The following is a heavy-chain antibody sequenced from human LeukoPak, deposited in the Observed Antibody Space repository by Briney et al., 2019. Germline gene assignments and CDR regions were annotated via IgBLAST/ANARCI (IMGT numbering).Heavy chain of an antibody. J-gene: IGHJ4*02. Sequence: GGSLRLACAASGFTFSSYAMSWVRQAPGKGLEWVSAISGSGGSTYYADSVKGRFTISRDNSKNTFYLQMSSLRAEDTAVYYCAKAITIVRGSDYWGQGTLVTVSS. D-gene: IGHD3-10*01. CDR1: GFTFSSYA. CDR3: AKAITIVRGSDY. CDR2: ISGSGGST. V-gene: IGHV3-23*01.